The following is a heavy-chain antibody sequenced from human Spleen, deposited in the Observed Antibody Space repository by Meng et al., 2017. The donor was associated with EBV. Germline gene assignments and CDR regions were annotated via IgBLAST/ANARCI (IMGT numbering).Heavy chain of an antibody. CDR3: ARDEMTTGFDY. V-gene: IGHV1-2*07. D-gene: IGHD5-24*01. Sequence: QAELVVPGAGVTKPGAFLQVPCNASGYTLTDYVMYCVRQAPGKALEWMGRINPNSGDPDSAPKFQGTVTMTRDQYISPAYIELSRLRSDDPALHYCARDEMTTGFDYWGQGTLVTVSS. CDR2: INPNSGDP. CDR1: GYTLTDYV. J-gene: IGHJ4*02.